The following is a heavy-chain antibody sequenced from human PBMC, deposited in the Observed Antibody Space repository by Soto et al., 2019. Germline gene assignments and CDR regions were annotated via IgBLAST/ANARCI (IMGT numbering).Heavy chain of an antibody. J-gene: IGHJ4*02. D-gene: IGHD4-17*01. V-gene: IGHV3-7*05. CDR2: IKQDGSEK. Sequence: EVQLVESGGGLVQPGGSLRLSCAASGFTFSSYCMSWVRQAPGKGLEWVANIKQDGSEKYYVDSVKGRFTISRDNAKNSLYLQMNSLRAEDTAVYYCAREDDYGDPTEYWGQGTLVTVSS. CDR3: AREDDYGDPTEY. CDR1: GFTFSSYC.